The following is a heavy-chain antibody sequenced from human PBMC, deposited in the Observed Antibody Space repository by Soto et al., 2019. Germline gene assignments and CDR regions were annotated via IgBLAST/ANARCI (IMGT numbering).Heavy chain of an antibody. V-gene: IGHV1-69*02. Sequence: QVQLVQSGAEVKKPGSSVKVSCKASGGTFSSYTISWVRQAPGQGLEWMGRIIPILGIANYAQKFQGRVTITADKSTSTAYMELSSLRSEDTAVYYCASGGQYYDSLTGPNNWFDPWGQGTLVTVSS. J-gene: IGHJ5*02. CDR3: ASGGQYYDSLTGPNNWFDP. CDR1: GGTFSSYT. CDR2: IIPILGIA. D-gene: IGHD3-9*01.